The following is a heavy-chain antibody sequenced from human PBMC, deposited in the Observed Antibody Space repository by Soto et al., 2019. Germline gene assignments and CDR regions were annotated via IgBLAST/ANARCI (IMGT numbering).Heavy chain of an antibody. V-gene: IGHV3-48*03. CDR1: GFAFGTYG. CDR2: ITSSSSLI. J-gene: IGHJ4*02. CDR3: ATRVTNFDS. Sequence: PGGSLRLSVVASGFAFGTYGMNGVRQAPGKGLEWLSYITSSSSLIYYADAVKGRFTISRDNPKNSLYLQRNSRRAQDTAIYHSATRVTNFDSWGQGTLVTVSS. D-gene: IGHD4-17*01.